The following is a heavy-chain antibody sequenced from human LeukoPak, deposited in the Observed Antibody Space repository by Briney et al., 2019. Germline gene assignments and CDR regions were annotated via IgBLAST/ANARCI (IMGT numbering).Heavy chain of an antibody. CDR3: ARSPSSSSWMGEYYYYYYMDV. Sequence: ASVTLSCTASGYTFTSYGSSWVRQAPGQGLEWMGGISAYKGNTNYAQSLHGRVTMTKDTSTSTAYMELRSLRSDDTAVYYCARSPSSSSWMGEYYYYYYMDVWGKGTTVTISS. D-gene: IGHD6-13*01. CDR1: GYTFTSYG. J-gene: IGHJ6*03. V-gene: IGHV1-18*01. CDR2: ISAYKGNT.